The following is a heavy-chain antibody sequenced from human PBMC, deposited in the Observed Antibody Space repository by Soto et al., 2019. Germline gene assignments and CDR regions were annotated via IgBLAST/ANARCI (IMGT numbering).Heavy chain of an antibody. CDR3: ARGRGAAADYFDF. J-gene: IGHJ4*02. CDR1: GFTFSDYY. Sequence: QVQLVESGGGLVKPGGSLRLSCAVSGFTFSDYYRTWIRQAPGKGLEWVSYISSSTSHTNYADSVKGRFTTSRDNPKNSLLLQMNSLRAEDTAVYYCARGRGAAADYFDFWGQGTLVTVSP. V-gene: IGHV3-11*05. D-gene: IGHD6-13*01. CDR2: ISSSTSHT.